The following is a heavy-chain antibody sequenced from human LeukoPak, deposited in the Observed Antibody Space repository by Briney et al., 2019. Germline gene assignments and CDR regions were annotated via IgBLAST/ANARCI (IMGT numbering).Heavy chain of an antibody. CDR2: IYYRGTT. CDR1: GGSISSYY. Sequence: SETLSLTCTVSGGSISSYYWSWIRQPPGKGLEWIGYIYYRGTTKYNPSLKSRVTISVDTSKNQLSLKLNSVTAADTAVYYCARDTPPNALDYWGQGTLDTVSS. J-gene: IGHJ4*02. CDR3: ARDTPPNALDY. V-gene: IGHV4-59*01. D-gene: IGHD2-2*01.